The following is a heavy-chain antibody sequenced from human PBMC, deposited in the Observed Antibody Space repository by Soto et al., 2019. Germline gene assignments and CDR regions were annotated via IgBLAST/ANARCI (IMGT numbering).Heavy chain of an antibody. CDR1: GGSIRSGDYY. Sequence: SETLSLTCTVSGGSIRSGDYYWSWIRQTPERGLEWCGYVHYSGNTFYNPSLKSRATVSLDTSRNQFSLNLSSVTAADSAVYYCAREIMAADHFDYWGQGALVTVSS. D-gene: IGHD6-13*01. CDR3: AREIMAADHFDY. V-gene: IGHV4-30-4*01. CDR2: VHYSGNT. J-gene: IGHJ4*02.